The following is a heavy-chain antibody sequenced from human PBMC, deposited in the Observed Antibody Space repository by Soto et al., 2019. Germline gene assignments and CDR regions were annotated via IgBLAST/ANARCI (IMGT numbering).Heavy chain of an antibody. Sequence: PGGSLRLSCAASGFTFSNYAMNWVRQAPGKGLEWVSAISGSGSSTNYADSVKGQFTISRDDSKNTLYLQMNSLRAEDTAVYFCASDYYGMDVWGQGTTVTVSS. CDR3: ASDYYGMDV. V-gene: IGHV3-23*01. CDR2: ISGSGSST. CDR1: GFTFSNYA. J-gene: IGHJ6*02.